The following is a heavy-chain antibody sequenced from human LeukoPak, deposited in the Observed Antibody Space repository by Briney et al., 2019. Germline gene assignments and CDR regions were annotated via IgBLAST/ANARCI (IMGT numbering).Heavy chain of an antibody. Sequence: SETLSLTCTVSGGSISSSRNYWGWIRQPPGKRLEWIGSIHYSGSTYYSPSLKSRVTISVDMSKNQFSLKLTSVTAADTAVYYWARQGSNGYFEYFQHWGEGTLVTVSS. CDR2: IHYSGST. J-gene: IGHJ1*01. CDR1: GGSISSSRNY. V-gene: IGHV4-39*01. D-gene: IGHD4-11*01. CDR3: ARQGSNGYFEYFQH.